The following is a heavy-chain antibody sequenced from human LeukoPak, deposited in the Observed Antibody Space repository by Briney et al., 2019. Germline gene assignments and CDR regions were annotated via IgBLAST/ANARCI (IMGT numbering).Heavy chain of an antibody. J-gene: IGHJ4*02. V-gene: IGHV3-48*01. Sequence: PGGSLRLSCAASGFTFSSYSMNWVRQAPGKGLEWVSYISSSSSTIYYADSVKGRFTISRDNAKNSLYLQMNSLRAEDTAVYYCASFPRQQLVSVNYFDYWGQGTLVTVSS. D-gene: IGHD6-13*01. CDR3: ASFPRQQLVSVNYFDY. CDR2: ISSSSSTI. CDR1: GFTFSSYS.